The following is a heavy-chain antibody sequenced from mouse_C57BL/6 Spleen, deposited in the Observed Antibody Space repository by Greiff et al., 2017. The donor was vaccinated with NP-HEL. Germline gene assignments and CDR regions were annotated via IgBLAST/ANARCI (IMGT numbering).Heavy chain of an antibody. V-gene: IGHV1-62-2*01. J-gene: IGHJ4*01. Sequence: QVHVKQSGAELVKPGASVKLSCKASGYTFTEYTIHWVKQRSGQGLEWIGWFYPGSGSIKYNEKFEDKATLTADKSSSTVYMELSRLTSEDSAVYFCARHEDDGSYRDYAMDYWGQGTSVTVSS. D-gene: IGHD2-3*01. CDR1: GYTFTEYT. CDR3: ARHEDDGSYRDYAMDY. CDR2: FYPGSGSI.